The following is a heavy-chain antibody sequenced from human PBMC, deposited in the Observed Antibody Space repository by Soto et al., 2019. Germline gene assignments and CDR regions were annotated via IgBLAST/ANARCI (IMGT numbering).Heavy chain of an antibody. CDR3: AKWGTVVVAAMISQLIDY. D-gene: IGHD2-15*01. CDR2: IYYSGST. Sequence: SETLSLTCTVSGGYISSSSYYWGWIRQPPGKGLEWIGSIYYSGSTYYNPSLKSRVTISVDTSKNQFSLKLSSVTAADTAVYYCAKWGTVVVAAMISQLIDYWGQGTLVTVSS. J-gene: IGHJ4*02. CDR1: GGYISSSSYY. V-gene: IGHV4-39*01.